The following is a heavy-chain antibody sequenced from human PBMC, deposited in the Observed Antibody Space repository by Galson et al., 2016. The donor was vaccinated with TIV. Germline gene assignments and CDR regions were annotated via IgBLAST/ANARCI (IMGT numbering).Heavy chain of an antibody. Sequence: SLRLSCAASGFTFTSYTMNWVRQAPGKGLEWVGNIKQDGSESYYVDSVRGRFTISRDNAKNSVYLQMNSLRAEDTAVYYRVRKDQVADFCSTTSFSHDYWGQGTLVTVSS. V-gene: IGHV3-7*01. J-gene: IGHJ4*02. CDR3: VRKDQVADFCSTTSFSHDY. CDR2: IKQDGSES. D-gene: IGHD2-2*01. CDR1: GFTFTSYT.